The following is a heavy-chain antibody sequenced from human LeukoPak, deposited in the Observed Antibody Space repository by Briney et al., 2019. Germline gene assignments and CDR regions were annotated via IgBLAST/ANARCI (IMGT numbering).Heavy chain of an antibody. V-gene: IGHV3-74*01. CDR1: GFTFSRYW. J-gene: IGHJ3*02. D-gene: IGHD1-1*01. CDR3: ARPGIWERAFDI. CDR2: INSDGSST. Sequence: GGSLRLSCAASGFTFSRYWMHWVRQAPGKGLVWVSRINSDGSSTSYADSVKGRFTISRDNGKNTLYLQMNSLRAEDTAVYYCARPGIWERAFDIWGQGTMVTVSS.